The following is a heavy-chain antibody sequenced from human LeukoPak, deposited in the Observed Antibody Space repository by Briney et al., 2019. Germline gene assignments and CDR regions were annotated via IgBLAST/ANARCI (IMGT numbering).Heavy chain of an antibody. CDR2: IYPSDSDT. D-gene: IGHD1-26*01. V-gene: IGHV5-51*01. Sequence: GESLKIPCRGSGYSFTSYWIAWVRQMPGKGLEWMGIIYPSDSDTKYSPSFQGQVTISVDKSISTAYLQWSSLKASDTAMYYCARGSGTYFSYWGQGTLVTVSS. CDR1: GYSFTSYW. CDR3: ARGSGTYFSY. J-gene: IGHJ4*02.